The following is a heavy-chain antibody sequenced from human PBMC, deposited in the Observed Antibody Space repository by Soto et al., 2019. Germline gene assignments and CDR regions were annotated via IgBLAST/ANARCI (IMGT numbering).Heavy chain of an antibody. CDR2: INHSGST. Sequence: SETLSLTCAVYGGSFSGYYWSWIRQPPGKGLEWIGEINHSGSTNYNPSLKSRVTISVDTSKNQFSLKLSSVTAADTAVYYCARGSRRRQLVLWGQGTLVTVSS. CDR1: GGSFSGYY. J-gene: IGHJ4*02. CDR3: ARGSRRRQLVL. V-gene: IGHV4-34*01. D-gene: IGHD6-6*01.